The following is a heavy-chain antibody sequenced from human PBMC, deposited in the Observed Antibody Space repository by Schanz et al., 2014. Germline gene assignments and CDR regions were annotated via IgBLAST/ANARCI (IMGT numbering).Heavy chain of an antibody. CDR3: ARDRDQWDGNYLDY. V-gene: IGHV1-2*02. Sequence: QVQLVQSGAEMKKPGASVKVSCKASGYIFIGYYIHWVRQAPGQGLEWMGWTNTNSGDTKIAQKFQGSVTMTRDPSISEAYMELRSLTSDDSAVYYCARDRDQWDGNYLDYWGQGTLVTVSS. D-gene: IGHD1-26*01. CDR1: GYIFIGYY. J-gene: IGHJ4*02. CDR2: TNTNSGDT.